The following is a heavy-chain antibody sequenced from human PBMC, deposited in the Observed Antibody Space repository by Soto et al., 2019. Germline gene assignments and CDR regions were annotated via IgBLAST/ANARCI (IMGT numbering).Heavy chain of an antibody. J-gene: IGHJ5*02. CDR2: IYYSGST. V-gene: IGHV4-30-4*01. CDR3: ARVDPYYDSSGYYFREGFIDP. Sequence: PSETLSLTCTVSGGSISSGDYYWSWIRQPPGKGLEWIGYIYYSGSTYYNPSLKSRVTISVATSKNQFSLKLSSVTAADTAVYYCARVDPYYDSSGYYFREGFIDPWGQGTLVTVSS. CDR1: GGSISSGDYY. D-gene: IGHD3-22*01.